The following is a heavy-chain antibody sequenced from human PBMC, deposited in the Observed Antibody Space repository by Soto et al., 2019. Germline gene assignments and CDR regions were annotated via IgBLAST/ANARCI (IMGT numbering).Heavy chain of an antibody. J-gene: IGHJ4*02. CDR3: ARMPLGYCSGGSCRLLDY. CDR2: INHSGST. CDR1: GGSFRGYY. Sequence: PSDTLSLTCAVYGGSFRGYYGSWIRQPPGKGLEWIGEINHSGSTNYNPSLKSRVTISVDTSKNQFSLKLSSVTAADTAVYYCARMPLGYCSGGSCRLLDYWGQGTLVTVSS. D-gene: IGHD2-15*01. V-gene: IGHV4-34*01.